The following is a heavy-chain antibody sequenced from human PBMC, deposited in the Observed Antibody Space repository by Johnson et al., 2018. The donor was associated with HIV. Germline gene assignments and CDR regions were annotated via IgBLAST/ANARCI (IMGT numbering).Heavy chain of an antibody. J-gene: IGHJ3*02. D-gene: IGHD3-22*01. CDR3: ARDSYDISGQQHDAFDI. Sequence: QVQLVESGGGFVQPGGSLRLSCAASGFTFSSYAMSWVRQAPGKGLEWVAVISHDGSNKYYADSVKGRFTISRDNSKNTLYLQMNSLRPEDTAVYYCARDSYDISGQQHDAFDIWGKGTMVTVSS. CDR1: GFTFSSYA. V-gene: IGHV3-30-3*01. CDR2: ISHDGSNK.